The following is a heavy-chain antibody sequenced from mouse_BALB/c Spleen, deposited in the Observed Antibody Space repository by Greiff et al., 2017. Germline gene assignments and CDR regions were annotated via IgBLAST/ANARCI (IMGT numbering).Heavy chain of an antibody. D-gene: IGHD1-1*01. Sequence: EVKVEESGPGLVKPSQSLSLTCTVTGYSITSDYAWNWIRQFPGNKLEWMGYISYSGSTSYNPSLKSRISITRDTSKNQFFLQLNSVTTEDTATYYCARWGYGSAMDYWGQGTSVTVSS. CDR2: ISYSGST. CDR3: ARWGYGSAMDY. CDR1: GYSITSDYA. J-gene: IGHJ4*01. V-gene: IGHV3-2*02.